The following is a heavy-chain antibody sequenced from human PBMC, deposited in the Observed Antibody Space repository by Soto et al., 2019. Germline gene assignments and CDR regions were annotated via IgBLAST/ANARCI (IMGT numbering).Heavy chain of an antibody. CDR1: GGSISSGGYS. CDR3: ARDRGEMATVSLFY. D-gene: IGHD4-4*01. Sequence: PSETLSLTCAVSGGSISSGGYSWSWIRQPPGKGLEWIGYIYHSGSTYYNPSLKSRVTISVDRSKNQFSLKLSSVTAEDTAVYYCARDRGEMATVSLFYWGQGTLVTVSS. CDR2: IYHSGST. J-gene: IGHJ4*02. V-gene: IGHV4-30-2*01.